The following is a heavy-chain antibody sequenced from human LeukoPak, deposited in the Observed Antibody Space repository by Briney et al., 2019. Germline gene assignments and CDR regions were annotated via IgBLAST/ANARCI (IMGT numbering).Heavy chain of an antibody. Sequence: SETLSLTCTVSGGSISSGGSYWSWIRQHPGKGLEWIGYIYYSGSTYYNPSLKSRVTISVDTSKNQFSLKLSSVTAADTAVYYCARDRAGGEGFDYWGQGTLVTVSS. CDR2: IYYSGST. CDR1: GGSISSGGSY. J-gene: IGHJ4*02. D-gene: IGHD3-10*01. CDR3: ARDRAGGEGFDY. V-gene: IGHV4-31*03.